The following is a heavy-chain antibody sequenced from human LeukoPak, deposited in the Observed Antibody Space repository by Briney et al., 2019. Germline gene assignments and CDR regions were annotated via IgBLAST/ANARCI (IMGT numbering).Heavy chain of an antibody. CDR2: INHSGST. J-gene: IGHJ4*02. CDR1: GGSISSSSYY. V-gene: IGHV4-39*07. Sequence: PSETLSLTCTVSGGSISSSSYYWGWIRQPPGKGLEWIGEINHSGSTNYNPSLKSRVTISVDTSKNQFSLKLSSVTAADTAVYYCARLRRRSMTTVTTGFVYWGQGTLVTVSS. CDR3: ARLRRRSMTTVTTGFVY. D-gene: IGHD4-17*01.